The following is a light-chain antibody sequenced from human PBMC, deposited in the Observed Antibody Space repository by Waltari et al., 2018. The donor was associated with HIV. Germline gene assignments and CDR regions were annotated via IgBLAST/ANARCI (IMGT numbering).Light chain of an antibody. Sequence: AVTQPASVSGLPGQSTTISCTGDDSDFGLYNFVSWYQQHSGKPPKLILYDLDSRASGVSDRFPGPMSGNTASLTISALRAEDEAHYYCASFTADNTVMFGGGTEVTVL. CDR1: DSDFGLYNF. CDR2: DLD. J-gene: IGLJ3*02. CDR3: ASFTADNTVM. V-gene: IGLV2-14*03.